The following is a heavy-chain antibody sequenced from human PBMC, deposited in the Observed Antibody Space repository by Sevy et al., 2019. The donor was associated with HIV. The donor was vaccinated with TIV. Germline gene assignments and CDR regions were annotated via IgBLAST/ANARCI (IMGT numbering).Heavy chain of an antibody. V-gene: IGHV3-9*01. CDR3: AKESIRVPAGFDY. CDR1: GFTFDDYA. D-gene: IGHD2-2*01. Sequence: GGSLRLSCAASGFTFDDYAMHWVRQAPGKGLEWVSGFSWNSGSIGYADSVKGRFTISRDNAKNSLYLQMNSLRAEDTALYYWAKESIRVPAGFDYWGQGTLVTVSS. J-gene: IGHJ4*02. CDR2: FSWNSGSI.